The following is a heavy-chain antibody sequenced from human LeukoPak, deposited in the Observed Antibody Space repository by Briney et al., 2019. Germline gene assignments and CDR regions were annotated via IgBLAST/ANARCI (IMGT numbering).Heavy chain of an antibody. D-gene: IGHD3-10*02. Sequence: KPSETLSLTCTVSGGSISSSSYYWGWIRQPPGKGLEWIGSIYYSGSTYYNPSLKSRVTISVDTSKNQFSLKLSSVTAADTAVYYCARDMLGELGGGWFDPWGQGTLVTVSS. CDR2: IYYSGST. V-gene: IGHV4-39*07. CDR3: ARDMLGELGGGWFDP. J-gene: IGHJ5*02. CDR1: GGSISSSSYY.